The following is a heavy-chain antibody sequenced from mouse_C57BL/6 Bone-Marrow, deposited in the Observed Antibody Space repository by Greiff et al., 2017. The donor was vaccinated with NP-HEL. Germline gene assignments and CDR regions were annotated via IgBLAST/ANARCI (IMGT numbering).Heavy chain of an antibody. CDR3: TRCRHYYGSPFDY. J-gene: IGHJ2*01. D-gene: IGHD1-1*01. V-gene: IGHV1-15*01. Sequence: QVQLQQSGAELVRPGASVTLSCKASGYTFTDYEMHWVKQTPVHGLEWIGAIDPETGGTAYNQKFKGMAILTADKSSSTAYMELRSLTSEDSAVYYCTRCRHYYGSPFDYWGQGTTLTVSS. CDR2: IDPETGGT. CDR1: GYTFTDYE.